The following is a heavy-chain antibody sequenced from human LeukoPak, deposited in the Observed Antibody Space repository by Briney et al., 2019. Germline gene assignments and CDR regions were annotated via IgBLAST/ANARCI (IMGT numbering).Heavy chain of an antibody. V-gene: IGHV3-48*01. D-gene: IGHD6-19*01. J-gene: IGHJ3*02. Sequence: GGSLRLSCAASGFNYSSYTMNWVRQAPGMGLEWLSYISASRGITYYADSVKGRFTISRDNAKNSLYLQMNSLRAEDTAVYYCAKDISGWYGSFAFDIWGQGTMVTVSS. CDR3: AKDISGWYGSFAFDI. CDR1: GFNYSSYT. CDR2: ISASRGIT.